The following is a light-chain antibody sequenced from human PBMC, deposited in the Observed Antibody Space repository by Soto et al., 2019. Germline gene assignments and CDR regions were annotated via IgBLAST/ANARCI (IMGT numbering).Light chain of an antibody. CDR2: DVS. CDR3: CSDTGSYTPYV. V-gene: IGLV2-11*01. Sequence: ALTQPRSVSGSPGQSVTISCTGSSSDVGAYNYVSWYQQYPGKVPKLMIYDVSKRPSGVPDRFSGSKSGNTASLTISGLQAEDEADYYSCSDTGSYTPYVFGIGTKVTVL. J-gene: IGLJ1*01. CDR1: SSDVGAYNY.